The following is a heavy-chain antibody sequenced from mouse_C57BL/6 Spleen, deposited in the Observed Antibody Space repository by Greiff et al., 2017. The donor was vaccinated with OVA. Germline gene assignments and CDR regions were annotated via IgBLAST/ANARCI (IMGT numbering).Heavy chain of an antibody. CDR3: ARERDYGPDCDV. Sequence: EVHLVESGGGLVKPGGSLKLSCAASGFTFSSYAMSWVRQTPEKRLEWVATISDGGSYTYYPDNVKGRFTISRDNAKNNLYLQMSHLKSEDTAMYYCARERDYGPDCDVWGTGTTVTVSS. J-gene: IGHJ1*03. CDR2: ISDGGSYT. V-gene: IGHV5-4*01. CDR1: GFTFSSYA. D-gene: IGHD1-1*01.